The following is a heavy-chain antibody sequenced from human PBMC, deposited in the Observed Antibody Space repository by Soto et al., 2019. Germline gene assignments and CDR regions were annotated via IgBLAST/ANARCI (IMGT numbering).Heavy chain of an antibody. V-gene: IGHV3-33*01. J-gene: IGHJ4*02. CDR1: GFTFSSYG. CDR3: ARGGYNYLDY. Sequence: RLSCSASGFTFSSYGMHWVRQAPGRGLEWVAVIWYDGSNKYYADSVKGRFTISRDNSKNTLYLQMNSLRAEDTAVYYCARGGYNYLDYCGQGTLVTVSS. D-gene: IGHD5-12*01. CDR2: IWYDGSNK.